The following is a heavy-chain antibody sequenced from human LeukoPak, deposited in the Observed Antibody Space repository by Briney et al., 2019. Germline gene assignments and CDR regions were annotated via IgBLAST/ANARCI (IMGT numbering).Heavy chain of an antibody. V-gene: IGHV3-15*01. Sequence: GGSLRLSCAASVFTFSNAWMSWVRQAPGKGLEWVGRIKSKTDGGTTDYAAPVKGRFTISRDDSKNTLYLQMNSLKTEDTAVYYCTTDPSERYFDWLLYDYWGQRTLVTVCS. CDR3: TTDPSERYFDWLLYDY. J-gene: IGHJ4*02. CDR2: IKSKTDGGTT. D-gene: IGHD3-9*01. CDR1: VFTFSNAW.